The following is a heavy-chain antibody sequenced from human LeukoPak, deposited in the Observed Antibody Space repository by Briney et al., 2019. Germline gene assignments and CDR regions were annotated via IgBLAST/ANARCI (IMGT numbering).Heavy chain of an antibody. CDR1: GFTFSSYW. Sequence: GGSLRLSCAVSGFTFSSYWMNWVRQAPGKGLEWVASIKQDGGEKFYVDSVKGRFTISRDNAKNSLYLQMSSLRAEDTAVYYCARDGTAAGLYFDLWGQGTLVTVSS. CDR2: IKQDGGEK. CDR3: ARDGTAAGLYFDL. V-gene: IGHV3-7*01. J-gene: IGHJ4*01. D-gene: IGHD6-13*01.